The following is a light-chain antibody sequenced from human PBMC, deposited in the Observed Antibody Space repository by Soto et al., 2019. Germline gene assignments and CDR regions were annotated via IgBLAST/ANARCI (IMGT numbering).Light chain of an antibody. CDR2: DAS. J-gene: IGKJ3*01. V-gene: IGKV1-33*01. CDR3: QKHDSVPLT. Sequence: DIQMTQSPSSLSASLGDRVTITCQASQDIKNYLNWYQQKPGKGPRLLVFDASTLEVGVPARFDGSGSGTDFSLTINGLPAEDNGTYYCQKHDSVPLTFGPGTKVEIK. CDR1: QDIKNY.